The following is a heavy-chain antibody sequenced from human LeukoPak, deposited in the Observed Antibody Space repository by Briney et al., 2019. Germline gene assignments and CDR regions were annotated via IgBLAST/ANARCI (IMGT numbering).Heavy chain of an antibody. CDR3: ARHESAYSGYVGLDY. CDR1: GGSFSGYY. D-gene: IGHD5-12*01. J-gene: IGHJ4*02. CDR2: INHSGST. Sequence: SETLSLTCAVYGGSFSGYYWSWIRQPPGKGLEWIGEINHSGSTNYKPSLNSRVTISVDTSKNQFSLKLSSVTAADTAVYYCARHESAYSGYVGLDYWGQGTLVTVSS. V-gene: IGHV4-34*01.